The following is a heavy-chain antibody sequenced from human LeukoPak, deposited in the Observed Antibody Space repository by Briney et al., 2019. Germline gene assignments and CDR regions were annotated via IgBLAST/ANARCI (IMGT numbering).Heavy chain of an antibody. V-gene: IGHV3-30*02. Sequence: GGSLRLSCAASGFTFSSYGMSWDRQAPGKGLEWVSFIRYVGINKYYADSVKGRFTISRDNSKNTLYLQMNSLRPGDTAVYYCTRDEDFYSSSSDYWGQGTLVTVSS. CDR1: GFTFSSYG. CDR2: IRYVGINK. D-gene: IGHD6-6*01. J-gene: IGHJ4*02. CDR3: TRDEDFYSSSSDY.